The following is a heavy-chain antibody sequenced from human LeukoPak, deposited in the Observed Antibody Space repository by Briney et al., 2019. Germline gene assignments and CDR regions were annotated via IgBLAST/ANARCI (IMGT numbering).Heavy chain of an antibody. CDR2: IKPDGSEK. CDR3: ARDQYSGSYVAFDY. J-gene: IGHJ4*02. CDR1: GFTFSGTW. D-gene: IGHD1-26*01. Sequence: DPGGSLRLSCATSGFTFSGTWMTWVRQAPGKGLECVANIKPDGSEKYYLDSVKGRFTISRDNAKNTLYLQMNSLRAEDTAVYYCARDQYSGSYVAFDYWGQGTLVTVSS. V-gene: IGHV3-7*01.